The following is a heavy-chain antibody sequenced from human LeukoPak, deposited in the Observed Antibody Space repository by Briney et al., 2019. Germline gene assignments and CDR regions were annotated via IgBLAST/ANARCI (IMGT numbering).Heavy chain of an antibody. D-gene: IGHD6-13*01. CDR2: ITHSGGGT. CDR1: GFTFNSYA. V-gene: IGHV3-23*01. J-gene: IGHJ4*02. Sequence: TGGPLRLSCAASGFTFNSYAMSWVRQAPGKGLAWVSTITHSGGGTFYADSVKGRFTISRDISENTLYLQMKSLRVEDTAVYYCTKAWAAAGIFDSWGLGTLVTVSS. CDR3: TKAWAAAGIFDS.